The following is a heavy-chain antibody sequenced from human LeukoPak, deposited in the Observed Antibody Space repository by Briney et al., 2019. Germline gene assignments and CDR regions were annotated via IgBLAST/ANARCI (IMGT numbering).Heavy chain of an antibody. V-gene: IGHV1-2*02. CDR2: INPNSGGT. Sequence: ASVKVSCKASGYTFTGYYMHWVRQAPGQGLEWMGWINPNSGGTNYAQRFQGRVTMTRNTSISTAYMELSSLRSEDTAVYYCARGQTSGYDGTDYWGQGTLVTVSS. CDR1: GYTFTGYY. J-gene: IGHJ4*02. CDR3: ARGQTSGYDGTDY. D-gene: IGHD5-12*01.